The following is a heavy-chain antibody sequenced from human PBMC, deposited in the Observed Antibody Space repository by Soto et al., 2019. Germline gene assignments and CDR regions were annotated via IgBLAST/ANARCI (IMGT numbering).Heavy chain of an antibody. CDR3: AREPPSSYYDFWSGYDLTTYGMDV. V-gene: IGHV3-53*01. J-gene: IGHJ6*02. D-gene: IGHD3-3*01. Sequence: PGGSLRLSCAASGFTVSSNYMSWVRQAPGKGLEWVSVIYSGGSTYYADSVKGRFTISRDNSKNTLYLQMNSLRAEDTAVYYCAREPPSSYYDFWSGYDLTTYGMDVWGQGTTVTVSS. CDR1: GFTVSSNY. CDR2: IYSGGST.